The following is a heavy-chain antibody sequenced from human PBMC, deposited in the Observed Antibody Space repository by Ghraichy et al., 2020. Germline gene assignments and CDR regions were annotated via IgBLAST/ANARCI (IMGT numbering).Heavy chain of an antibody. J-gene: IGHJ4*02. V-gene: IGHV3-30*01. Sequence: LSLTCAASGFIFSTYTMHWVRQAPGKGLEWVAVISYHGSTKYYADSVKDRFTISRDNSKNTLYLQMNSLRAEDTAVYYCARDPIEGYPDYFDYWGQGTLVTVSS. CDR2: ISYHGSTK. D-gene: IGHD2-15*01. CDR1: GFIFSTYT. CDR3: ARDPIEGYPDYFDY.